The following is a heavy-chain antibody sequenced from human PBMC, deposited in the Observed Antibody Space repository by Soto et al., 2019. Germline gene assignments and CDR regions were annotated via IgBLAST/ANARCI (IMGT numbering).Heavy chain of an antibody. CDR3: VRTAYSSGWYGYLGMDV. V-gene: IGHV2-70*20. J-gene: IGHJ6*02. Sequence: SGPTLVNPTQTLTLTCTFSGFSLTTSGMCVSWVRQPPGKAPEWLALINWGDDKYYTTSLKTRLTIARDTSKNQVVLTVTNMDPVDTATYYCVRTAYSSGWYGYLGMDVWGQGTTVTVSS. CDR1: GFSLTTSGMC. CDR2: INWGDDK. D-gene: IGHD6-19*01.